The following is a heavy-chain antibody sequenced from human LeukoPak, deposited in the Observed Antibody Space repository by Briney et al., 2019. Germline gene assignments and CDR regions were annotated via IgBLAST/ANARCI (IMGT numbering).Heavy chain of an antibody. CDR1: GFTFSSYS. CDR3: AKAHRGCGGDCYRRTPFDR. J-gene: IGHJ4*02. CDR2: ISGGGGST. D-gene: IGHD2-21*02. Sequence: YPGGSLRLSCAASGFTFSSYSMNWVRQAPGKGLQWVSAISGGGGSTYYVDSVKGRFTISRDNSKNTLFLQMNSLRAEDTAIYYCAKAHRGCGGDCYRRTPFDRWGQGTLVTVSS. V-gene: IGHV3-23*01.